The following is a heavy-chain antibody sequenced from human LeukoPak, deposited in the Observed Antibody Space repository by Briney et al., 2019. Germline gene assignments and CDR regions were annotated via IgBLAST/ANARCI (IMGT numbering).Heavy chain of an antibody. CDR1: GFTLNDHY. V-gene: IGHV3-72*01. CDR2: IKNKRGSYTA. CDR3: GRDTATAPDY. D-gene: IGHD2-21*02. Sequence: PGGSLRLSCAASGFTLNDHYMDWVRQAPGKGLEWVGRIKNKRGSYTADYAASVKGRFTISRDDSQNSLYLQMNSLKTEDTAVYYCGRDTATAPDYWGQGTLVTVSS. J-gene: IGHJ4*02.